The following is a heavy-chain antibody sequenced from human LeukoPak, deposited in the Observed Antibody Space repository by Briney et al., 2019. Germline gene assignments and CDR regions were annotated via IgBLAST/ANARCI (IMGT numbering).Heavy chain of an antibody. D-gene: IGHD5-18*01. V-gene: IGHV3-21*01. Sequence: PGGSLRLSCAASGFTFSSYSMNWVRQAPGKGLEWVSSISSSSSYIYYADSVKGRFTISRDNAKNSLYLQMNSLRAEDTAVYYCARDLVRNGPVDTAMAVPWGQGTLVTVSS. CDR2: ISSSSSYI. CDR1: GFTFSSYS. J-gene: IGHJ5*02. CDR3: ARDLVRNGPVDTAMAVP.